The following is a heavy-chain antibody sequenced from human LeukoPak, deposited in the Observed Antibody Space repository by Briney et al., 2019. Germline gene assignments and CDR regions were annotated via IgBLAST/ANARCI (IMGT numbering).Heavy chain of an antibody. J-gene: IGHJ1*01. Sequence: GGSLRLSCAASGFTFSSYGMHWVRQAPGKGLEWVAVIWYDGSNKYYADSVKGRFTISRDNSKNTLYLQMNSLRAEDTAVYYCARGIDYYGSGSYPLHFQHWGQGSLVTVSS. CDR3: ARGIDYYGSGSYPLHFQH. V-gene: IGHV3-33*01. CDR2: IWYDGSNK. D-gene: IGHD3-10*01. CDR1: GFTFSSYG.